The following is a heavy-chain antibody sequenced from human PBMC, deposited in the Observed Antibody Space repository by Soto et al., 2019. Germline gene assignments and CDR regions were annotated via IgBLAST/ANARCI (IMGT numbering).Heavy chain of an antibody. D-gene: IGHD1-26*01. CDR3: ARDDSGFSGSHYIDYFNY. Sequence: ASLKVSCKSSGYTFTGYYIHWVRQAPGQGLEWMGWINPNSGGTNYAEQFQGRVTMTRDTSIGTAYMQLSRLRSEDTAVYYCARDDSGFSGSHYIDYFNYWGQGALVTVSS. V-gene: IGHV1-2*02. J-gene: IGHJ4*02. CDR2: INPNSGGT. CDR1: GYTFTGYY.